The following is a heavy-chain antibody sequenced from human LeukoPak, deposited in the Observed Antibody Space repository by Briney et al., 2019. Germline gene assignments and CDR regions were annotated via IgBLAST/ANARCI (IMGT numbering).Heavy chain of an antibody. Sequence: GGSLRLSCAASGFTFSSYGIHWVRQAPGKWLEWVALMSSNGKNKDYADSVKGRFTISRDNSKNTLYLQMNSLRAEDTAVYYCARPMYYYDSSGSLAVWGQGTTVTVTS. J-gene: IGHJ6*02. CDR3: ARPMYYYDSSGSLAV. CDR2: MSSNGKNK. D-gene: IGHD3-22*01. CDR1: GFTFSSYG. V-gene: IGHV3-30*04.